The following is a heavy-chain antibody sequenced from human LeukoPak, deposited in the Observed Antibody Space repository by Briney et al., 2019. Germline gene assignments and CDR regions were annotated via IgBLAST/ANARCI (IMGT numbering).Heavy chain of an antibody. CDR3: AKDQPQPRDGDLGDY. V-gene: IGHV3-23*01. CDR1: GFTFSSYA. J-gene: IGHJ4*02. D-gene: IGHD1-14*01. CDR2: ISGSGGST. Sequence: GGSLRLSRAASGFTFSSYAMSWVRQAPGKGLEWVSAISGSGGSTYYADSVKGRFTISRDNSKNTLYLQMNSLRAEDTAVYYCAKDQPQPRDGDLGDYWGQGTLVTVSS.